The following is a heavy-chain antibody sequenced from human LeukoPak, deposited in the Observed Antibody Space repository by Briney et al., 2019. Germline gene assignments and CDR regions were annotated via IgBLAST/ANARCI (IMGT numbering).Heavy chain of an antibody. J-gene: IGHJ6*03. Sequence: KPSETLSLTCTVSGGPIYSYYWSWIRQTAGKGLEWIGRLYPGVSTNYNPSLKSRVTMSVDTSKNQFALKLSAVTAADKAVYYCARLKFYDSTGYSPGHYMDVWGKGTTVTVSS. CDR3: ARLKFYDSTGYSPGHYMDV. CDR1: GGPIYSYY. CDR2: LYPGVST. V-gene: IGHV4-4*07. D-gene: IGHD3-22*01.